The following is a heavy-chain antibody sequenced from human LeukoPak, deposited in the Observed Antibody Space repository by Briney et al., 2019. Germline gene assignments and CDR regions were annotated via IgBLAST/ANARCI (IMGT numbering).Heavy chain of an antibody. V-gene: IGHV3-23*01. CDR2: ISGGGEGT. J-gene: IGHJ4*02. CDR3: AKATGSYPSNPFDY. Sequence: SGGSLRLSCAASGFTFSNYAMNWVRQAPGKGLEWVSGISGGGEGTFYADSVKGRFIISRDISKSTLFLQMNSLRVEDTAVYYCAKATGSYPSNPFDYWGQGTLVTVSS. CDR1: GFTFSNYA. D-gene: IGHD1-26*01.